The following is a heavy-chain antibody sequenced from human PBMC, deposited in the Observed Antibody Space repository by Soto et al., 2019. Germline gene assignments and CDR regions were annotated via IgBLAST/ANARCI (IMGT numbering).Heavy chain of an antibody. Sequence: SEEASSMASGRTFSSYAISWVLQAPGQGLEWMGGIIPIFGTANYAQKFQGRVTITADESTSTAYMELSSLRSVDTAVYYCAREARSSGWYYFNYWGQGTLVSVCS. J-gene: IGHJ4*02. V-gene: IGHV1-69*01. CDR2: IIPIFGTA. D-gene: IGHD6-19*01. CDR1: GRTFSSYA. CDR3: AREARSSGWYYFNY.